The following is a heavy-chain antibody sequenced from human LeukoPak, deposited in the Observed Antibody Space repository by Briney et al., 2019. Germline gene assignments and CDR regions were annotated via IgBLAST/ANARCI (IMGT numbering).Heavy chain of an antibody. CDR2: IYSNGNT. Sequence: SETLSLTCTVSGGSISNSHAYWGWIRQTPGKGLEWIGNIYSNGNTYDNPSLKSRVTISVDTSKNQFSLKLSSVTAADTAYYMDVWGKRTTVTGSS. J-gene: IGHJ6*03. CDR3: V. CDR1: GGSISNSHAY. V-gene: IGHV4-39*07.